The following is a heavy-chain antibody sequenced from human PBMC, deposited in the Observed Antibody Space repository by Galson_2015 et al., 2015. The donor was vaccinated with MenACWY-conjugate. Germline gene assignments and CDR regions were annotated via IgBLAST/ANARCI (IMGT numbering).Heavy chain of an antibody. D-gene: IGHD1-20*01. CDR3: VRGFLSRDKWNGLGLDV. Sequence: SLRLSCAASGFTFSNYDMHWVREERGKGLEWVSGISTGGDTYYSGSVKGRFTISRENAKNSLYLQMDSLRPGDTAIYYCVRGFLSRDKWNGLGLDVWGKGTTVNVSS. J-gene: IGHJ6*04. CDR2: ISTGGDT. V-gene: IGHV3-13*01. CDR1: GFTFSNYD.